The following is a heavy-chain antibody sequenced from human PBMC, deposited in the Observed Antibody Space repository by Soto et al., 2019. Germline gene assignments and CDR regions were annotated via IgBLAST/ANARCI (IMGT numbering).Heavy chain of an antibody. V-gene: IGHV4-59*13. CDR1: GGSISSYY. J-gene: IGHJ4*02. Sequence: SETLSLTCTVSGGSISSYYWSWIRQPPGKGLEWIGYIYYSGSTNYNPSLKSRVTISVDTSKNQFSLKLSSVTAADTAVYYCARGVWFGDCYFDYWGQGTLVTVSS. CDR3: ARGVWFGDCYFDY. D-gene: IGHD3-10*01. CDR2: IYYSGST.